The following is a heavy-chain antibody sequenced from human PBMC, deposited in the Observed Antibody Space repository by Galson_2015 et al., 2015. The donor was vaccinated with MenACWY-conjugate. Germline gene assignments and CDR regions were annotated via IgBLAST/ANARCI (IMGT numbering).Heavy chain of an antibody. CDR2: TYYRSKWYH. D-gene: IGHD1-26*01. Sequence: CAISGDSVSSNSAAWNWFRQSPSRGLEWLGRTYYRSKWYHEYAVSVNSRITINPDTSKNQFFLQLNSVTPEDTAVYYCASGGTLMGATGGFDSWGQGSLVTVSS. V-gene: IGHV6-1*01. CDR1: GDSVSSNSAA. CDR3: ASGGTLMGATGGFDS. J-gene: IGHJ4*02.